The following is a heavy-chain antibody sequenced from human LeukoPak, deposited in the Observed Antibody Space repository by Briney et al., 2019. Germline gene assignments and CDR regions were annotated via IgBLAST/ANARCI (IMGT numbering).Heavy chain of an antibody. J-gene: IGHJ4*02. CDR2: IYYSGST. CDR1: GGSISSSTYY. Sequence: SETLSLTCSVSGGSISSSTYYWGWIRQPPGQGLDWIGNIYYSGSTYYNPSLKSRVTISVDTSKNQFSLKLISVTAADTAVYYCARDYSDYAFDSWGQGTLVTVSS. V-gene: IGHV4-39*02. CDR3: ARDYSDYAFDS. D-gene: IGHD5-12*01.